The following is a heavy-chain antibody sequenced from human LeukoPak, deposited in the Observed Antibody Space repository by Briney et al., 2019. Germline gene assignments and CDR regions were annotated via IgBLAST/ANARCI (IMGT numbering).Heavy chain of an antibody. J-gene: IGHJ4*02. V-gene: IGHV4-59*08. D-gene: IGHD2-8*01. CDR1: GGSISSYY. Sequence: SETLSLTCTVSGGSISSYYWSWIRQPPGKGLEWIGYIYYSGITYYNPSLKSRLTISVDTSKNQFSLKLSSVTAADTAVYYCARLTNSNYFDYWGQGTLVTVSS. CDR3: ARLTNSNYFDY. CDR2: IYYSGIT.